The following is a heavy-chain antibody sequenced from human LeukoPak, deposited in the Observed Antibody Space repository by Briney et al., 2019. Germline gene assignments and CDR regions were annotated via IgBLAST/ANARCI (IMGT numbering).Heavy chain of an antibody. J-gene: IGHJ4*02. CDR1: GYTFTSYG. Sequence: ASVKVSCKASGYTFTSYGISWVRQAPGQGLEWMGWISAYNGNTNYAQKLQGRVTMTTDTSTSTVYMELSSLRSDDTAVYYCARRWCSSTSCQFDYWGQGTLVTVSS. CDR3: ARRWCSSTSCQFDY. D-gene: IGHD2-2*01. CDR2: ISAYNGNT. V-gene: IGHV1-18*01.